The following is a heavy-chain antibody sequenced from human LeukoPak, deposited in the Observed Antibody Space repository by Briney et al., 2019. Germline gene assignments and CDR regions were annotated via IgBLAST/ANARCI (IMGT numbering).Heavy chain of an antibody. CDR2: ISSSSSYI. CDR3: AREERQQLHFDY. J-gene: IGHJ4*02. V-gene: IGHV3-21*01. D-gene: IGHD6-13*01. Sequence: GGSLRLSCAASGFTFSSYSMNWVRQAPGKGLEWVSSISSSSSYIYYAGSVKGRFTISRDNAKNSLYLQMNSLRAEDTAVYYCAREERQQLHFDYWGQGTLVTVSS. CDR1: GFTFSSYS.